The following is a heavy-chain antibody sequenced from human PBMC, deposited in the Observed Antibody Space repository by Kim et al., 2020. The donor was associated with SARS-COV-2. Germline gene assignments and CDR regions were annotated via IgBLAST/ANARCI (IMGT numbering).Heavy chain of an antibody. CDR3: EASDY. Sequence: ISDSGVSAHYADPVKARFTSSRDNSKGTVFLQMSSLRAEDTAVYYCEASDYWGQGALVTVSS. CDR2: ISDSGVSA. V-gene: IGHV3-23*01. J-gene: IGHJ4*02.